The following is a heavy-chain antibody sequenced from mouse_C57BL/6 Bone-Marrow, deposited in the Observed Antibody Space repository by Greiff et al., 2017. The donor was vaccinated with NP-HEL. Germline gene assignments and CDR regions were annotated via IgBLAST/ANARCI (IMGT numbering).Heavy chain of an antibody. V-gene: IGHV2-9-1*01. J-gene: IGHJ2*01. CDR1: GFSLTSYA. D-gene: IGHD3-2*02. CDR2: IWTGGGT. Sequence: VKLMESGPGLVAPSQSLSITCTVSGFSLTSYAISWVRQPPGKGLEWLGVIWTGGGTNYNSALKSRLSISKDNSKSQVFLKMNSLQTDDTARYYCATIDSSGYRYFDYWGQGTTLTVSS. CDR3: ATIDSSGYRYFDY.